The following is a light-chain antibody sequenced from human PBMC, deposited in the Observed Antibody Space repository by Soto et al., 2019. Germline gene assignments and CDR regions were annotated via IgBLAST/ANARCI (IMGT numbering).Light chain of an antibody. CDR2: WAS. CDR1: QSVLYSSNNNNH. CDR3: QQYYSIPWT. V-gene: IGKV4-1*01. Sequence: DIVMTQSPDSLAVSLGERATINCKSSQSVLYSSNNNNHLAWYQQKPGQPPKLLIYWASTRQSGVPDRFSGSGSGTEFTLTITSLQAEDVAFYYCQQYYSIPWTFGQGTRVEIK. J-gene: IGKJ1*01.